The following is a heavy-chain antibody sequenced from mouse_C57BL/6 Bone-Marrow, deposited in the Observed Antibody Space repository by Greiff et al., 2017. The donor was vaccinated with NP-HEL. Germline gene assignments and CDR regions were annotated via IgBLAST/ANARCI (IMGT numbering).Heavy chain of an antibody. Sequence: VKLMESGAELARPGASVKLSCKASGYTFTSYGISWVKQRTGQGLEWIGEIYPRSGNTYYNEKFKGKATLTADKSSSTAYMELRSLTSEDSAVYFCASWNYSNSPFGYWGQGTLVTVSA. J-gene: IGHJ3*01. CDR1: GYTFTSYG. CDR2: IYPRSGNT. CDR3: ASWNYSNSPFGY. V-gene: IGHV1-81*01. D-gene: IGHD2-5*01.